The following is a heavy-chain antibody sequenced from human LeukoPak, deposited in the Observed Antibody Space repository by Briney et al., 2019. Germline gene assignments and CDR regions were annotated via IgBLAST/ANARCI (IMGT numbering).Heavy chain of an antibody. CDR3: ARGGSYLRYYGMDV. Sequence: SQTLSLTCAVSGGSISSGGYSWSWIRQPPGKGLEWIGYIYHSGSTYYNPSLKSRVTISVDRPKNQFSLKLSSVTAADTAVYYCARGGSYLRYYGMDVWGQGTTVTVSS. CDR1: GGSISSGGYS. CDR2: IYHSGST. D-gene: IGHD1-26*01. V-gene: IGHV4-30-2*01. J-gene: IGHJ6*02.